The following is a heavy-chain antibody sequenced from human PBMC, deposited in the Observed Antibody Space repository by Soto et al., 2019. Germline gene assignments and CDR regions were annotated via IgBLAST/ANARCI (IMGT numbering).Heavy chain of an antibody. CDR1: GFTFSNYA. V-gene: IGHV3-30-3*01. D-gene: IGHD3-10*01. CDR3: ARGADVLLWFGEPGAYYGMDV. CDR2: MSYDGSNK. Sequence: GGSLRLSCAASGFTFSNYAIHWVRQAPGKGLEWVAVMSYDGSNKYYADSVKGRFTISRDNSKNTLYLQMNSLRAEDTAVYYCARGADVLLWFGEPGAYYGMDVWGQGTTVTVSS. J-gene: IGHJ6*02.